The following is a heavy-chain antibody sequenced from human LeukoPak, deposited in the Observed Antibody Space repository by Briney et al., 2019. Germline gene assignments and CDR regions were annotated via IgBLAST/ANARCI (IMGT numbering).Heavy chain of an antibody. Sequence: PGASLRLSCAASGFTFSSYAMSWVRQAPGKGLEWVSGISGSGGNTYYADSVKGRFTISRDNSKNTLYLQMNSLRAEDTAVYYCAKLYSSGWNGDENWGQGTLVSVSS. J-gene: IGHJ4*01. CDR1: GFTFSSYA. CDR2: ISGSGGNT. CDR3: AKLYSSGWNGDEN. D-gene: IGHD6-19*01. V-gene: IGHV3-23*01.